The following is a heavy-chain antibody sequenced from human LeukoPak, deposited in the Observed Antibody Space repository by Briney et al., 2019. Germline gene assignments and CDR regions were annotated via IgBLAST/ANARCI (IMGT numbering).Heavy chain of an antibody. J-gene: IGHJ4*02. CDR2: INPSGGST. CDR3: ARAGGNYYDFWY. CDR1: GYSFTSYY. V-gene: IGHV1-46*01. Sequence: GASVKVSCKASGYSFTSYYMHWVRQAPGQGLEWMGIINPSGGSTSYAQKFQGRVTMTRDTSTSTVYTELSSLSSDDTAVYYCARAGGNYYDFWYWGQGTLVTVSS. D-gene: IGHD3-3*01.